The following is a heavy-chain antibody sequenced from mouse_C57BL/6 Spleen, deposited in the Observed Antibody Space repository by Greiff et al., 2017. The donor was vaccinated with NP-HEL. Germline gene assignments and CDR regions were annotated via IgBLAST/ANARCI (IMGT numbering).Heavy chain of an antibody. J-gene: IGHJ4*01. CDR2: FHPGSGSI. V-gene: IGHV1-62-2*01. CDR3: ARHEEGLGRGYYAMDY. CDR1: GYTFTEYT. D-gene: IGHD4-1*01. Sequence: VQLQQSGAELVKPGASVKLSCKASGYTFTEYTIHWVKQRSGQGLEWIGWFHPGSGSIKYNEKFKDKATLTADKSSSTVYMELSRLTSEDSAVYFCARHEEGLGRGYYAMDYWGQGTSVTVSS.